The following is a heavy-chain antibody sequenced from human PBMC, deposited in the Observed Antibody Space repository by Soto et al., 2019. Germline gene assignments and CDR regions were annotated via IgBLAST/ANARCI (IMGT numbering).Heavy chain of an antibody. J-gene: IGHJ6*02. CDR2: IYHSGST. V-gene: IGHV4-30-2*01. CDR3: ARHNFGSGSYNIFPYYGMDV. D-gene: IGHD3-10*01. Sequence: SETLSLTCAVSGGSISSGGYSWSWIRQPPGKGLEWIGYIYHSGSTYYNPSLKSRVTISVDRSKNQFSLKLSSVTAADTAVSYCARHNFGSGSYNIFPYYGMDVWGQGTTVTVSS. CDR1: GGSISSGGYS.